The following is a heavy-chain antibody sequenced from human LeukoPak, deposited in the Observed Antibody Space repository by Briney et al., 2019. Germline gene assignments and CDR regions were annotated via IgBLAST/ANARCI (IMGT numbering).Heavy chain of an antibody. D-gene: IGHD1-26*01. V-gene: IGHV3-30*18. CDR3: AKDVGKWESLHFFDY. J-gene: IGHJ4*02. Sequence: PGGSLRLSCTASRFTFSRYGLHWVRQAPGKGLEWVAVISDDGRNKYYVDSVTGRFTISRDNSRNTLYLQMNSLRGDDTAVYYCAKDVGKWESLHFFDYWGQGTLVTVSS. CDR1: RFTFSRYG. CDR2: ISDDGRNK.